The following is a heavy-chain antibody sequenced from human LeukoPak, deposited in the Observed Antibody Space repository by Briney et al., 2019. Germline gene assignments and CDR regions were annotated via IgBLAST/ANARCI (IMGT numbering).Heavy chain of an antibody. CDR3: ARGPGGSGWYYFNY. Sequence: ASVKVSCKASGYTFTSYDVGWVRQAPGQGLECMGWMNPHSGSTGYAHKFQGRVTMTRNTSISTAYMELRSPRSEDTAMYYCARGPGGSGWYYFNYWGQGTLVTVSS. CDR1: GYTFTSYD. CDR2: MNPHSGST. D-gene: IGHD6-19*01. J-gene: IGHJ4*02. V-gene: IGHV1-8*01.